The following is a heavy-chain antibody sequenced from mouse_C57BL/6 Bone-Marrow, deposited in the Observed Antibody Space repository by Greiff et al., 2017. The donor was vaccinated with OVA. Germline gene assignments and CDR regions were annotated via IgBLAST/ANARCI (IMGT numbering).Heavy chain of an antibody. Sequence: EVKLVESGGGLVQPGGSLSLSCAASGFTFTDYYMSWVRQPPGKALEWLGFIRNKANGYTTEYSASVKGRFTISRDNSQSILYLQMNALRAEDSATYYCARSYYSNYPWFAYWGQGTLVTVSA. CDR1: GFTFTDYY. D-gene: IGHD2-5*01. J-gene: IGHJ3*01. CDR2: IRNKANGYTT. V-gene: IGHV7-3*01. CDR3: ARSYYSNYPWFAY.